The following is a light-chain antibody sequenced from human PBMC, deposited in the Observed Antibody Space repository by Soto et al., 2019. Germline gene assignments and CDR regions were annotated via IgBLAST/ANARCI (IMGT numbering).Light chain of an antibody. Sequence: EIGLTQSPGTLSLSPGERATLSCRATQSVSSNYLAWYQQKPGQAPRLLIYGASSRATGIPDRFSGSGSGTDFPLTISRLEPEDFAVYYCQQYGSSPYTFGQGTKLEIK. CDR2: GAS. CDR3: QQYGSSPYT. V-gene: IGKV3-20*01. CDR1: QSVSSNY. J-gene: IGKJ2*01.